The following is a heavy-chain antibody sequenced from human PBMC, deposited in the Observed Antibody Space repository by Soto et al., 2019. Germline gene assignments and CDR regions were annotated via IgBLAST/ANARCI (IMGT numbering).Heavy chain of an antibody. Sequence: QVQLQESGPGLLKPSQTLSLTCAVSGGSISHVYYYWSWICQLPDKGLEWIGHIYNGGSTYNNPSLTSRVTISVDTSRHQFSLQLTSVRAAYTAVYYCATGPSGDKVDSWGQGILVTVSS. CDR3: ATGPSGDKVDS. V-gene: IGHV4-30-4*01. D-gene: IGHD7-27*01. CDR1: GGSISHVYYY. J-gene: IGHJ4*02. CDR2: IYNGGST.